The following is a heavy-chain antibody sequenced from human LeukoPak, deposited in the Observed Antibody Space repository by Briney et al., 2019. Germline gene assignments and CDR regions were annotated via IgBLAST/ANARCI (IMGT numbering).Heavy chain of an antibody. CDR3: AKLEGYSYGLPRFDY. CDR1: GFTFSSHS. V-gene: IGHV3-21*04. CDR2: VSINSNYI. Sequence: GSLRLSCAASGFTFSSHSMNWVRQAPGKGLEWVSSVSINSNYIYYADSVKGRFTISRDNSKNTLYLQMNSLRAEDTAVYYCAKLEGYSYGLPRFDYWGQGTLVTVSS. D-gene: IGHD5-18*01. J-gene: IGHJ4*02.